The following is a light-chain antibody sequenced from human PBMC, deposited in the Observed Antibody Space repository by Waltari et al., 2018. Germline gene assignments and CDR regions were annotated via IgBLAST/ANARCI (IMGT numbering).Light chain of an antibody. CDR1: SSDLGYYNY. Sequence: QSALTQPASVSGSPGQSITISCTGTSSDLGYYNYVSWYQQHPGKAPKLMICDVSNRPSGVSNRFSGSKSGNTASLTISGLQAEDEADYYCSSYTSSSTLVVFGGGTKLTVL. J-gene: IGLJ2*01. CDR3: SSYTSSSTLVV. CDR2: DVS. V-gene: IGLV2-14*03.